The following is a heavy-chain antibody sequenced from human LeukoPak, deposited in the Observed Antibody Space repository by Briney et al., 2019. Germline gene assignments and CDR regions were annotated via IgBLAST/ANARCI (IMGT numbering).Heavy chain of an antibody. V-gene: IGHV3-33*01. CDR1: GFTFSSYG. CDR2: IWYDGSNK. J-gene: IGHJ6*02. D-gene: IGHD1-26*01. Sequence: PGRSLRLSCAASGFTFSSYGMHWVRQAPGKGLEWVAVIWYDGSNKHYADSVKGRFTISRDNSKDTLYLQMNSLRAEDTAVYYCARGSYPHSMDVWSQGTTVTVSS. CDR3: ARGSYPHSMDV.